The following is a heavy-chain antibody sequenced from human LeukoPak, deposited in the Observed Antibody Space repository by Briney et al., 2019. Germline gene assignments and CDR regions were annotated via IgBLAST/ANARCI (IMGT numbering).Heavy chain of an antibody. Sequence: PSETLSLTCAVYGGSFSGYCWSWIRQPPGKGLEWIGEINHSGSTNYNPSLKSRVTISVDTSKNQFSLKLSSVTAADTAVYYCARGTPDLLRYFDWLLIYFDYWGQGTLVTVSS. V-gene: IGHV4-34*01. CDR2: INHSGST. D-gene: IGHD3-9*01. J-gene: IGHJ4*02. CDR3: ARGTPDLLRYFDWLLIYFDY. CDR1: GGSFSGYC.